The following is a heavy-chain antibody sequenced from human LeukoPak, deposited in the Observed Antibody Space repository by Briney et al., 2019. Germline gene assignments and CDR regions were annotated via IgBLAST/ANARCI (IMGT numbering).Heavy chain of an antibody. J-gene: IGHJ4*02. V-gene: IGHV1-8*02. CDR3: ARVHRSGYDFWSGYYCLDY. D-gene: IGHD3-3*01. CDR1: GYTFTSYY. CDR2: MNPNSGNT. Sequence: ASVKVSCKASGYTFTSYYMHWVRQATGQGLEWMGWMNPNSGNTGYAQKFQGRVTMTRNTSISTAYMELSSLRSEDTAVYYCARVHRSGYDFWSGYYCLDYWGQGTLVTVSS.